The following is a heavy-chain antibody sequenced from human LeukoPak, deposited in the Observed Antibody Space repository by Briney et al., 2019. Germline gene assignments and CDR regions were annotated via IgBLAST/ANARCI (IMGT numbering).Heavy chain of an antibody. CDR1: GYTFTSYY. J-gene: IGHJ4*02. CDR3: AREVGGYYFDY. Sequence: ASVKVSCKASGYTFTSYYMHWVRQAPGQGPEWMGIINPSGGSTSYAQKFQGRVTMTRDMSTSTVYMELSSLRSEDTAVYYCAREVGGYYFDYWGQGTLVTVSS. V-gene: IGHV1-46*01. CDR2: INPSGGST.